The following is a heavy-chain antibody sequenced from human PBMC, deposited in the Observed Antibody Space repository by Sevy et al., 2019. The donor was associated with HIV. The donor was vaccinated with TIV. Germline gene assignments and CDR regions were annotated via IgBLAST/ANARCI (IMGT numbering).Heavy chain of an antibody. D-gene: IGHD2-2*01. J-gene: IGHJ6*02. CDR1: GYIFSSYG. CDR2: LSYDERNK. V-gene: IGHV3-30*18. CDR3: AKDRDVLLVPSTMRDEYPGYGMDV. Sequence: GSLRLSCAASGYIFSSYGIHWVRQAPGKGLEWVAFLSYDERNKYYADSVKGRFTISGDSSKNTFYLQMNNLRADDTAVYYCAKDRDVLLVPSTMRDEYPGYGMDVWGQRTTVTVSS.